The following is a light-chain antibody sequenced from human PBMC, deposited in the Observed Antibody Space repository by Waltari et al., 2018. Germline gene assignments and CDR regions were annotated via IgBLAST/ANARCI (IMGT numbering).Light chain of an antibody. CDR3: QTWDTDIHVV. Sequence: QLVLTQSPSASASLGASVKLTCTLSRRHSNYAIAWHPPQPKKGPRYLMKLNSDGSHTKGDGIPDRFSGSSSGAERILTISSLQSEDEGDYYCQTWDTDIHVVFGGGTSLTVL. CDR1: RRHSNYA. CDR2: LNSDGSH. J-gene: IGLJ2*01. V-gene: IGLV4-69*01.